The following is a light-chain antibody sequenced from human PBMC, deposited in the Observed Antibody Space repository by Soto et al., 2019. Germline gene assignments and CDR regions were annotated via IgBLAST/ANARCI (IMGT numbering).Light chain of an antibody. CDR2: DNS. J-gene: IGLJ2*01. CDR1: TSNIGAGYD. V-gene: IGLV1-40*01. CDR3: QSYDSSLSALV. Sequence: QSVLTQPPSLSGAPGQRVTISCTGRTSNIGAGYDVYWYQQLPGTAPKLLIYDNSNRPSGVPDRFSGSKSGTSASLAITGLQAEDEADYYCQSYDSSLSALVFGGGTKVTVL.